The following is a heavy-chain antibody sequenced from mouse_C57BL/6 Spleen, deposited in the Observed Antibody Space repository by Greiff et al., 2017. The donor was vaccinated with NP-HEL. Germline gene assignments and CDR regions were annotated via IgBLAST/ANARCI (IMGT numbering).Heavy chain of an antibody. Sequence: EVKVVESGGDLVKPGGSLKLSCAASGFTFSSYGMSWVRQTPDKRLEWVATISSGGSYTYYPDSVKGRFTISRDNAKNTLYLQMSSLKSEDTAMYYCARDTTVVGYYFDYWGQGTTLTVSS. V-gene: IGHV5-6*01. D-gene: IGHD1-1*01. J-gene: IGHJ2*01. CDR3: ARDTTVVGYYFDY. CDR1: GFTFSSYG. CDR2: ISSGGSYT.